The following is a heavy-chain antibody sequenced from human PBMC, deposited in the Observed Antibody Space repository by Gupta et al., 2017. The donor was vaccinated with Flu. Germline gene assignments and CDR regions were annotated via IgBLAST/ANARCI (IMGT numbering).Heavy chain of an antibody. D-gene: IGHD3-10*01. CDR3: ARGGWIDY. V-gene: IGHV3-7*01. Sequence: ASGFTFNNYWMNWVRQAPGKGLEWVANIKQDGSEKYYVDSVKGRFTISRDNAKNSLYLQMNSLRAEDTALYYCARGGWIDYWGQGTLVTVSS. CDR2: IKQDGSEK. J-gene: IGHJ4*02. CDR1: GFTFNNYW.